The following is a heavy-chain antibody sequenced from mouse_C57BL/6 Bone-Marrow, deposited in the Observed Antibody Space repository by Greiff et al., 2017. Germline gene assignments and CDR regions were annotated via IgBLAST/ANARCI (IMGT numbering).Heavy chain of an antibody. D-gene: IGHD4-1*02. CDR2: IWSGEST. V-gene: IGHV2-2*01. J-gene: IGHJ3*01. CDR1: GFSLTSYG. Sequence: VKLQQSGPGLVQPSPCLSIPCTVSGFSLTSYGVHWVRQSPGKGLEWLGEIWSGESTDYNAAFISRLSISKDNSKSQVFFKMNSLQADDTAIYYCARNNWDEDWFAYWGQGTLVTVSA. CDR3: ARNNWDEDWFAY.